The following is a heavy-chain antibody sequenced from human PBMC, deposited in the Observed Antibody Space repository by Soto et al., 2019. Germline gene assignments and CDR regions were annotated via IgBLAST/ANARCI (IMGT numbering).Heavy chain of an antibody. D-gene: IGHD3-10*01. CDR2: FRGSGDDGTT. CDR3: AKKVNSGSGSQYFDY. V-gene: IGHV3-23*01. CDR1: GFTFSSYS. Sequence: PGWSVRLSCAASGFTFSSYSMSWVRQAPGDGLEWVSGFRGSGDDGTTYYADSVKGRFTISRDNSKNMLFLQMNSLRAEDTAIYYCAKKVNSGSGSQYFDYWGQGTLVTVSS. J-gene: IGHJ4*02.